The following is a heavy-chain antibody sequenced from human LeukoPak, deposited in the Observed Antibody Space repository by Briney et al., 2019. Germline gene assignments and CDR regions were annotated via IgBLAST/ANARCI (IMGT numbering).Heavy chain of an antibody. D-gene: IGHD2-2*01. Sequence: ASVKVSCKASGYTFTSYDINWVRQATGQALEWMGWMNPNSGNTGYAQKFQGRVTMTRNTSISTAYMELSSLRSEDTAVYYCARESHCSSTSCYWFDPWGQGTLVTVSS. CDR2: MNPNSGNT. J-gene: IGHJ5*02. CDR1: GYTFTSYD. CDR3: ARESHCSSTSCYWFDP. V-gene: IGHV1-8*01.